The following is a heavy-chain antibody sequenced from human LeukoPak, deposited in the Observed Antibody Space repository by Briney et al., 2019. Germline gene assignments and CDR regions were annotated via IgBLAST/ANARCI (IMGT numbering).Heavy chain of an antibody. CDR2: ISYSGSA. Sequence: SETLSLTCTVSNGSFSNHFWSWIRQPPGKGLEWIGYISYSGSAHYDPSLKSRVTISVDTSKNQFSLKLSSVTAADTAVYYCAREAAYYYDSSGYFDYWGQGTLVTVSS. CDR1: NGSFSNHF. J-gene: IGHJ4*02. D-gene: IGHD3-22*01. CDR3: AREAAYYYDSSGYFDY. V-gene: IGHV4-59*11.